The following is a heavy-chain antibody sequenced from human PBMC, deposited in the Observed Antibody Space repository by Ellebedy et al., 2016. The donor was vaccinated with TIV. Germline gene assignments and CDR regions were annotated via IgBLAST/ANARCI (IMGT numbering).Heavy chain of an antibody. J-gene: IGHJ4*02. CDR1: GFTFSSYG. D-gene: IGHD3-10*01. Sequence: GGSLRLSXAASGFTFSSYGMHWVRQAPGKGLEWVAVIWYDGSNKYYADSVKGRFTISRDNSKNTLYLQMNSLRAEDTAVYYCARESRPRGYFDYWGQGTLVTVSS. CDR2: IWYDGSNK. V-gene: IGHV3-33*08. CDR3: ARESRPRGYFDY.